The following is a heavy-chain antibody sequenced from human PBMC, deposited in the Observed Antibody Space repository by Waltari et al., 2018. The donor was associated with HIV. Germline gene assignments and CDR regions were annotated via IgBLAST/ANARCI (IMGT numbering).Heavy chain of an antibody. CDR3: ARDSDGSGYDH. J-gene: IGHJ4*02. D-gene: IGHD3-22*01. Sequence: EVYLVESGGGVVRPGESLRLSCVVSGFTFEDYGMTWVRRSPGKGLEWVSNIKWKGDSSNYADSVKGRFTISRDNAKDSLYLQMNSLRGEDTAFYYCARDSDGSGYDHWGRGTLVTVSS. CDR2: IKWKGDSS. V-gene: IGHV3-20*04. CDR1: GFTFEDYG.